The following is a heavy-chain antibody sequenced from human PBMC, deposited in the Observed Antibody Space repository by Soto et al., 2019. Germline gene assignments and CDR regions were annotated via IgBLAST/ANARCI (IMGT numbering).Heavy chain of an antibody. D-gene: IGHD3-16*01. J-gene: IGHJ6*03. CDR1: GGALSGYY. CDR2: INHSETT. CDR3: ARGRGFGDYYYMDV. Sequence: ASETPSLPRAVFGGALSGYYWSRIRQPPGKGLEWIGDINHSETTNYNPSLKSRVTMSVDTSNNQFPLKMSFVTAADTAVYYCARGRGFGDYYYMDVWVKGTTVTVSS. V-gene: IGHV4-34*01.